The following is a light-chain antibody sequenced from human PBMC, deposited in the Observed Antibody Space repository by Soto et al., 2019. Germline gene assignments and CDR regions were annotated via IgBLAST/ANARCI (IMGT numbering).Light chain of an antibody. CDR2: GAS. Sequence: EIVLTQSPGTLSLSPGERATLSCRASQSVSSSYLAWYQRKPGQAPRLLIHGASTRAAGISDRFNGSGSGTDFTLTISRLEPEDSAVYYCQQYGSLITFGGGTKMEIK. V-gene: IGKV3-20*01. J-gene: IGKJ4*01. CDR3: QQYGSLIT. CDR1: QSVSSSY.